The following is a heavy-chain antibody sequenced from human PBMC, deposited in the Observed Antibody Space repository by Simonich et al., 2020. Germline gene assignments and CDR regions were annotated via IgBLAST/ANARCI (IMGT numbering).Heavy chain of an antibody. CDR2: SNPYQGGK. Sequence: QVQLVQSGAEVKKPGASVKVSCKASGYTFTGSYMHWVRQAPGQGLEWMGRSNPYQGGKNRATKFQGRGNKTRDTTISKAYMEVRKPGTGDTAVLYCAGDGGNLSGWNFHWYFHLWGRGTLVTVSS. D-gene: IGHD1-7*01. J-gene: IGHJ2*01. V-gene: IGHV1-2*06. CDR1: GYTFTGSY. CDR3: AGDGGNLSGWNFHWYFHL.